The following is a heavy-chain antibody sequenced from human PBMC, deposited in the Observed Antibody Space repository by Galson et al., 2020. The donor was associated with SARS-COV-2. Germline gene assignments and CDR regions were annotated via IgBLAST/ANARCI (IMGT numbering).Heavy chain of an antibody. D-gene: IGHD6-13*01. CDR2: IKSKTDGGTT. CDR3: TTGGVEGYSGLMDV. J-gene: IGHJ6*02. CDR1: GFTFSNAW. V-gene: IGHV3-15*01. Sequence: GGSLRLSCAASGFTFSNAWMSWVRQAPGKGLEWVGRIKSKTDGGTTDYAAPVKGRFTISRDDSKNTLYLQMNSLKTEDTAVYYCTTGGVEGYSGLMDVWGQGTTVTVSS.